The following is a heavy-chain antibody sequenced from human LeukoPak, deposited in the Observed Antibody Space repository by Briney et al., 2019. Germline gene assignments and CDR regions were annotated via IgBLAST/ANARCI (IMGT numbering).Heavy chain of an antibody. CDR3: ARDGGSLSGMDV. V-gene: IGHV4-59*01. D-gene: IGHD6-13*01. J-gene: IGHJ6*02. Sequence: SETLSLTCTVSGGSISTYYWSWIRQPPGKGLEWIGYIYYSGSTNYNPSLKSRVTISVDTSKNQFSLKLSSATAADTAVYYCARDGGSLSGMDVWGQGTTVTVSS. CDR2: IYYSGST. CDR1: GGSISTYY.